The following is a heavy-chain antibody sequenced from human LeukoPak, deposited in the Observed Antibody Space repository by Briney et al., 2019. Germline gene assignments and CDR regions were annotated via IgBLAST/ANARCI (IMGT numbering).Heavy chain of an antibody. V-gene: IGHV3-23*01. CDR1: GFTFSSYA. D-gene: IGHD2-21*02. J-gene: IGHJ6*02. CDR3: AKEEYCGGDCYAHLLYYYYYYGMDV. CDR2: ISGSGGST. Sequence: GGSLRLSCAASGFTFSSYAMSWVRQAPGKGLGWVSAISGSGGSTYYADSVKGRFTISRDNSKNTLYLQMNSLRAEDTAVYYCAKEEYCGGDCYAHLLYYYYYYGMDVWGQGTTVTVSS.